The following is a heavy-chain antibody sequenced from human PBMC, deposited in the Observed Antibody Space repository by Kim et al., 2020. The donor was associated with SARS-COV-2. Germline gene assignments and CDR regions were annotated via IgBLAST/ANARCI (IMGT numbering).Heavy chain of an antibody. CDR1: GFTFGTYT. CDR3: ASAPLLRGGESRHYYGMDV. Sequence: GGSLRLSCAASGFTFGTYTMHWARQAPGKGLEWVAVISYDGNNKYYADSVKGRFTVSRDNSKNTLSLQMNSLRAEDTSVYYCASAPLLRGGESRHYYGMDVWGQWATVTVSS. D-gene: IGHD2-21*01. V-gene: IGHV3-30-3*01. J-gene: IGHJ6*02. CDR2: ISYDGNNK.